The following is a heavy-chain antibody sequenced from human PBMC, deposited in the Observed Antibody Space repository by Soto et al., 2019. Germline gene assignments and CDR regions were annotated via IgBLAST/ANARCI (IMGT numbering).Heavy chain of an antibody. Sequence: GGSLRLSCAASGFTFSSYSMNWVRQAPGKGLEWVSSISSSSSYIYYADSVKGRFTISRDNAKNSLYLQMNSLRAEDTAVYYCARDAYGDYQSQFDPWGQGTLVTVSS. D-gene: IGHD4-17*01. CDR2: ISSSSSYI. V-gene: IGHV3-21*01. J-gene: IGHJ5*02. CDR3: ARDAYGDYQSQFDP. CDR1: GFTFSSYS.